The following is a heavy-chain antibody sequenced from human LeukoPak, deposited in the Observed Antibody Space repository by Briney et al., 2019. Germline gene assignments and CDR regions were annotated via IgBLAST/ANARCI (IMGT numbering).Heavy chain of an antibody. D-gene: IGHD2-15*01. CDR2: MNPNSGNT. CDR3: ARGGYCSGGSCRALKNWFDP. CDR1: GYTFTSYN. J-gene: IGHJ5*02. Sequence: GASVKVSCKASGYTFTSYNINWVRQATGQGLEWMGWMNPNSGNTGYAQKFQGRVTMTRNTSISTAYMELSSLRSEDTAVYYCARGGYCSGGSCRALKNWFDPWGRGTLVTVSS. V-gene: IGHV1-8*01.